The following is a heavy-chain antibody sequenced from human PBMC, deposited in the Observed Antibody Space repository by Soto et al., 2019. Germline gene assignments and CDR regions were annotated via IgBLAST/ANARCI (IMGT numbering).Heavy chain of an antibody. CDR3: ARYNSYAIDY. Sequence: SETLSLTCTVSGGSISSGSYYWSWIRQPPGKGLEWIANIHYSGTTNYNPSLASRVTLSVDTSKNQFSLKMTSVTAADRAMYFCARYNSYAIDYWGRGTLVTVSS. V-gene: IGHV4-61*01. J-gene: IGHJ4*02. D-gene: IGHD2-8*01. CDR2: IHYSGTT. CDR1: GGSISSGSYY.